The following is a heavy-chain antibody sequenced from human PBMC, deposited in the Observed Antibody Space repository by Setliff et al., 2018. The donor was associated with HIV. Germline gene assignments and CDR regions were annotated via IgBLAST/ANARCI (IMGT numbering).Heavy chain of an antibody. CDR1: GGSISSSSYY. Sequence: SETLSLTCTVSGGSISSSSYYWGWIRQPPGKGLEWIGSIYYSGNTYYNPSPKSRVTISVDTSKNQFSLKLSSVTAADTAVYYCARGVYYGPGSYYTHGNSYYYMDVWGKGTTVTVSS. D-gene: IGHD3-10*01. V-gene: IGHV4-39*01. CDR2: IYYSGNT. J-gene: IGHJ6*03. CDR3: ARGVYYGPGSYYTHGNSYYYMDV.